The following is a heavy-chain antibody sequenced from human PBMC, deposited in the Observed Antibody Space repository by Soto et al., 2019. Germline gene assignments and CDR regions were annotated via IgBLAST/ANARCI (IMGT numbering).Heavy chain of an antibody. V-gene: IGHV1-2*02. CDR3: PRVSVDVPE. D-gene: IGHD5-12*01. CDR1: GPTFIAYY. J-gene: IGHJ4*02. Sequence: QLVQSGAEVKKPGASVKVSCKTSGPTFIAYYIHWVRQAPGQGLEWMGWIDPKSGGTTYEQKFLGRVTMTRGASINTAYMELNRLTSDDTAVYYCPRVSVDVPEWGQGTLLTVSS. CDR2: IDPKSGGT.